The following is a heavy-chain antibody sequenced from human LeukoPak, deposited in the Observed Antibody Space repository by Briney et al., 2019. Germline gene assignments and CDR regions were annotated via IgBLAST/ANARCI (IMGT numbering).Heavy chain of an antibody. V-gene: IGHV3-30*04. Sequence: GRSLRLSCVASGFTFSSYGFHWVRRAPGKGLEWVAFISNDGCNKYYADSVKGRFTISRDNSKNTLYVQMNSLRAEDTAVYYCARWDYWGQGTLVTVSS. CDR1: GFTFSSYG. J-gene: IGHJ4*02. CDR2: ISNDGCNK. CDR3: ARWDY.